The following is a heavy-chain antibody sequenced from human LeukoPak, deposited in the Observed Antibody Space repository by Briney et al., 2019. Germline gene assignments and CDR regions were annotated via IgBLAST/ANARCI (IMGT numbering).Heavy chain of an antibody. CDR3: AKDLENYYDSSGYVDY. CDR2: ISGSGGRT. Sequence: GGSLRLSCAGSGFSFSSYAMNWVRQAPGKGLEWVSGISGSGGRTDYADSVKGRFTISRDNSKNTLYLQMNSLRAEDTAVYYCAKDLENYYDSSGYVDYWGQGTLVTVSS. J-gene: IGHJ4*02. V-gene: IGHV3-23*01. D-gene: IGHD3-22*01. CDR1: GFSFSSYA.